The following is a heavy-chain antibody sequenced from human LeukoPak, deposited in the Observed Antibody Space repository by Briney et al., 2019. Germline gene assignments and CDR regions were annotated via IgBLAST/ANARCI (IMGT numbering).Heavy chain of an antibody. V-gene: IGHV4-31*03. CDR1: GGSISSGGYY. CDR2: IYYSGST. CDR3: ARVGPFTMVRGVIITFDY. J-gene: IGHJ4*02. Sequence: PSETLSLTCTVSGGSISSGGYYWSWIRQHPGKGLEWIGYIYYSGSTYYNPSLKSRVTISVDTSKNQFSLKLSSVTAADTAVYYCARVGPFTMVRGVIITFDYWGQGTLVTVSS. D-gene: IGHD3-10*01.